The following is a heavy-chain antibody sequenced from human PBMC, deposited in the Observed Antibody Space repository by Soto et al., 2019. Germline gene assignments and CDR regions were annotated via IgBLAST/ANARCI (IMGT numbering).Heavy chain of an antibody. V-gene: IGHV3-23*01. Sequence: EVQLLESGGGLVQPGGSLRLSCAASGFTFSSYAMSWVRQAPGKGLEWVSAISGSGGSTYYADSVKGRFTISRDNSKNSLYLQMNSLRAEDTDVYYCSQVLRGGVMPGLDYWGQGTLVTVSS. CDR1: GFTFSSYA. D-gene: IGHD3-16*01. CDR2: ISGSGGST. J-gene: IGHJ4*02. CDR3: SQVLRGGVMPGLDY.